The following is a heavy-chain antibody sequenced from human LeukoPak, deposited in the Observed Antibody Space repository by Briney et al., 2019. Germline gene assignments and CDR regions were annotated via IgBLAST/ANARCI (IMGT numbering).Heavy chain of an antibody. V-gene: IGHV3-23*01. D-gene: IGHD4-17*01. CDR2: ISGSGGST. CDR3: ATINDYGDYSFDY. CDR1: GFTFSSYA. Sequence: GGSLRLSCAASGFTFSSYAMSWVRQAPGKGLEWVSAISGSGGSTYYADSVKGRFTISRDNSKNTLYLQMNSLRTEDTAVYYCATINDYGDYSFDYWGQGTLVTVSS. J-gene: IGHJ4*02.